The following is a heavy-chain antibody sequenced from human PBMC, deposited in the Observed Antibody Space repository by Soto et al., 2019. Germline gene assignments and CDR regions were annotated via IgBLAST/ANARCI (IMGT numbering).Heavy chain of an antibody. Sequence: SETLSLTCAVYRGSFRGYYWSWIRQPPGKGMEWIGEINHSGSTNYNPSLKSRVTISVDTSKNQFSLKLSSVTAADTAVYYCARTLILEWLPQLYYYGMDVWGQGTTVTVS. J-gene: IGHJ6*02. CDR2: INHSGST. CDR3: ARTLILEWLPQLYYYGMDV. V-gene: IGHV4-34*01. D-gene: IGHD3-3*01. CDR1: RGSFRGYY.